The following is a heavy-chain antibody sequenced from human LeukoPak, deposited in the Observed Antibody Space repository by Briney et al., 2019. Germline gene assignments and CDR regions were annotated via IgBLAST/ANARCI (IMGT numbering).Heavy chain of an antibody. CDR1: GGSVSDYY. J-gene: IGHJ3*02. CDR2: IYHTGST. CDR3: ARGGSGWYTNTFDI. D-gene: IGHD6-19*01. Sequence: SETLSLTCTISGGSVSDYYWSWIRQSPGKGLEWIGYIYHTGSTSYSPSLKSRVTISADTSQNQFSLKLSSVTAADTAVYYCARGGSGWYTNTFDIWGQGTMVTVSS. V-gene: IGHV4-59*02.